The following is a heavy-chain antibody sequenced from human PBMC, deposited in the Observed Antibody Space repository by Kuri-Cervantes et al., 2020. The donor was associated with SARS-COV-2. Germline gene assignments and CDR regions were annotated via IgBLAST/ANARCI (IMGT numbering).Heavy chain of an antibody. CDR1: GGSITNSY. D-gene: IGHD6-6*01. V-gene: IGHV4-59*08. CDR2: IHYNGNT. J-gene: IGHJ4*02. Sequence: SETLSLTCTVSGGSITNSYWNWIRQPPGKGLEWIGYIHYNGNTNYNPSLKSRITMSVDTSKNQFSLKLSSVTAADTAVYYCARSLQLVRFDYWGQGTLVTVSS. CDR3: ARSLQLVRFDY.